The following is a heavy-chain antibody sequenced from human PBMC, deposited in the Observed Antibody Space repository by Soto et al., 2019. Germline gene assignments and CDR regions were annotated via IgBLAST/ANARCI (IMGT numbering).Heavy chain of an antibody. V-gene: IGHV4-59*12. Sequence: SETLSLTCTVSGDSISTDYWSCIRQSPGKGLEWIGFIYYGGSTNYNPSLKSRVTISVDRSKNQFSLKLSSVTAADTAVYYCARDNNGDLDFWGQRTLVTVSS. D-gene: IGHD4-17*01. J-gene: IGHJ4*02. CDR1: GDSISTDY. CDR3: ARDNNGDLDF. CDR2: IYYGGST.